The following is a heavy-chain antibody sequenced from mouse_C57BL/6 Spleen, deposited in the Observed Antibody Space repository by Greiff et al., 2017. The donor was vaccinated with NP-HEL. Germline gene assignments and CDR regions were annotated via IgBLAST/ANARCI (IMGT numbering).Heavy chain of an antibody. Sequence: EVQLQQSGPELVKPGASVKISCKASGYTFTDYYMNWVKQSHGKSLEWIGDINPNNGGTSYNQKFKGKATLTVDKSSSTAYMELRSLTSEDSAVYYCATGSSYYYFDYWGQGTTLTVSS. V-gene: IGHV1-26*01. CDR2: INPNNGGT. CDR1: GYTFTDYY. CDR3: ATGSSYYYFDY. J-gene: IGHJ2*01. D-gene: IGHD1-1*01.